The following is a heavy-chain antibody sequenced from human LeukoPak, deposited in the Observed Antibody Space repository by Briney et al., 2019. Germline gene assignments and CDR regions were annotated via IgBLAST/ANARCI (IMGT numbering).Heavy chain of an antibody. CDR1: GFTFSSYA. Sequence: GGSLRLSCAASGFTFSSYAMSWVRQAPGKGPEWVSAISGSGGSTYYADSVKGRFTISRDNSKNTLYLQMNSLRAEDTAVYYCAKGITIFGVAPNWFDPWGQGTLVTVSS. CDR3: AKGITIFGVAPNWFDP. V-gene: IGHV3-23*01. CDR2: ISGSGGST. D-gene: IGHD3-3*01. J-gene: IGHJ5*02.